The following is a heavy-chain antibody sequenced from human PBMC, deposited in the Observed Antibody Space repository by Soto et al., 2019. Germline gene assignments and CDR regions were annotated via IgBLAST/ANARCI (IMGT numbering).Heavy chain of an antibody. D-gene: IGHD3-22*01. Sequence: ASVKVSCKASGCTFTGYYMHWVRQAPGQGLEWMGWINPNSGGTNYAQKFQGRVTMTRDTSISTAYMELSRLRSDDTAVYYCARDWLYDSSGYYYGDDAFDIWGQGTMVTVSS. J-gene: IGHJ3*02. V-gene: IGHV1-2*02. CDR1: GCTFTGYY. CDR3: ARDWLYDSSGYYYGDDAFDI. CDR2: INPNSGGT.